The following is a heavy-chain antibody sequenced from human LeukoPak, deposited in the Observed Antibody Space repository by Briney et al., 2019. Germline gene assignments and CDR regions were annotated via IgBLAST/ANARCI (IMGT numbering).Heavy chain of an antibody. J-gene: IGHJ4*02. CDR2: ISSSSSTI. CDR3: ARGPYYYDSSGYYPYYFDY. Sequence: GGSLRLSCAASGFTFSSYSMNWVRQAPGKGLEWVSYISSSSSTIYYADSVKGRFTISRDNAKNSLYLQMNSLRAEDTAVYYCARGPYYYDSSGYYPYYFDYWGQGTLVTVSS. D-gene: IGHD3-22*01. CDR1: GFTFSSYS. V-gene: IGHV3-48*04.